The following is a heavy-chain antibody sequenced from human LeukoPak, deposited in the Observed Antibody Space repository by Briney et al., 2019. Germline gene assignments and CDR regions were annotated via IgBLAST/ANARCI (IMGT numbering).Heavy chain of an antibody. CDR2: IYYSGST. CDR1: GGSISSSSYY. V-gene: IGHV4-39*01. J-gene: IGHJ6*03. CDR3: SRHPKTARLPYLDYYYYYMDV. D-gene: IGHD6-6*01. Sequence: SETLSLTCTVSGGSISSSSYYWGWIRQPPGKGLEWIGSIYYSGSTYYNPSLKSRVTISVDTSKNQFSLKLSSVTAADTAVYYCSRHPKTARLPYLDYYYYYMDVWGKGTTVTVSS.